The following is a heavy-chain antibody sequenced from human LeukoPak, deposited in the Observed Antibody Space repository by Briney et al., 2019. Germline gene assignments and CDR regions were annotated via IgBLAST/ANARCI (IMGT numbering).Heavy chain of an antibody. CDR2: IYYSGST. CDR1: GGSISSGGYY. J-gene: IGHJ4*02. Sequence: SETLSLTCTVSGGSISSGGYYWSWIRQHPGKGLEWIGYIYYSGSTYYNPSLKSRVTISVDTSKNQFSLKLSSVTAADTAVYYRARGIVATLFHWGQGTLVTVSS. V-gene: IGHV4-31*03. CDR3: ARGIVATLFH. D-gene: IGHD5-12*01.